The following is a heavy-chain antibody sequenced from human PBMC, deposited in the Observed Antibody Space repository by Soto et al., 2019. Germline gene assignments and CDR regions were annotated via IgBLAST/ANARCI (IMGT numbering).Heavy chain of an antibody. D-gene: IGHD3-22*01. Sequence: ASVKVSCKASGYTFTSYAMHWVRQAPGQRLEWMGWINAGNGNTKYTQKFQERVTITRDTSASTAYMELSSLRSEDTAVYYCAADRGDNYYDSSGYYVHDAFDIWGQGTMVTVSS. V-gene: IGHV1-3*01. J-gene: IGHJ3*02. CDR1: GYTFTSYA. CDR3: AADRGDNYYDSSGYYVHDAFDI. CDR2: INAGNGNT.